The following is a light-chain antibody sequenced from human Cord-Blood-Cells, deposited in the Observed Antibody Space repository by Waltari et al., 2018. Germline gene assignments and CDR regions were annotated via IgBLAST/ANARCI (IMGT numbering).Light chain of an antibody. Sequence: QSALTQPASETGSHGQSITLSCPGNSRDVGSYNLVSCYQRRSGKDPNLMIYEGSKLPSGVSTRFSGSKSGSTASLTISGLQADDEADYYCCSYAGSSTWVFGGGTKLTVL. J-gene: IGLJ3*02. V-gene: IGLV2-23*01. CDR3: CSYAGSSTWV. CDR2: EGS. CDR1: SRDVGSYNL.